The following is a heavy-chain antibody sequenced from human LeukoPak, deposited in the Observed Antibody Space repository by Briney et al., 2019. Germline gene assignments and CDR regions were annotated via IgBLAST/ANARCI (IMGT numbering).Heavy chain of an antibody. CDR3: ARDRGYSYGYDYFDY. J-gene: IGHJ4*02. V-gene: IGHV3-64*01. CDR1: GFTFSSYA. D-gene: IGHD5-18*01. CDR2: ISSNGGST. Sequence: GGSLSLSCAASGFTFSSYAMHWVRQAPGKGLEYVSAISSNGGSTYYANSVKGRFTISRDNSKNTLYLQMGSLRAEDMAVYYCARDRGYSYGYDYFDYWGQGTLVTVSS.